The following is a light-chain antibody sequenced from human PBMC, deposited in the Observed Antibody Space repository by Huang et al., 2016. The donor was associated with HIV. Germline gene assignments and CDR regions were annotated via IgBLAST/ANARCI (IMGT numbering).Light chain of an antibody. CDR2: RAS. Sequence: DIQMTQSPSTLYASVGDRVTITCRASQNINTWLAWYQQKPGKAPNLLIYRASSLQSGVPSRFTGSGSGTEFTLTITSLQPDDLATYYCQQYNTYLYTFGQGTKLEIK. CDR1: QNINTW. J-gene: IGKJ2*01. V-gene: IGKV1-5*03. CDR3: QQYNTYLYT.